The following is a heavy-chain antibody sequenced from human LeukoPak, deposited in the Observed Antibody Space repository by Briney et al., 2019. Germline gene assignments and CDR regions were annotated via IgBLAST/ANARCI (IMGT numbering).Heavy chain of an antibody. J-gene: IGHJ4*02. CDR3: TRGRDGYKFDY. Sequence: PSETLSLTCTVSGDSISGSSDYWGWIRQPPGKGLEWIGSIYYSGSTNYNPSLKSRVTISIDTSNNQFSLRLRSVTAADTAIYYCTRGRDGYKFDYWGQGTLVTVSS. D-gene: IGHD5-24*01. CDR1: GDSISGSSDY. CDR2: IYYSGST. V-gene: IGHV4-39*07.